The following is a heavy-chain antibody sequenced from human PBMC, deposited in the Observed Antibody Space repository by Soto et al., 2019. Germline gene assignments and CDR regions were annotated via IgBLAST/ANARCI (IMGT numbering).Heavy chain of an antibody. CDR1: GDSVSSNSAA. CDR2: AYYRSKWYN. D-gene: IGHD7-27*01. J-gene: IGHJ3*02. CDR3: ARQGGLGQGDDFDI. V-gene: IGHV6-1*01. Sequence: SQTLSLTCAISGDSVSSNSAAWNWIRQSPSRGLEWLGRAYYRSKWYNDYAISVKSRITINPDTSKNQFSLQLNSVTPEDTAVYYCARQGGLGQGDDFDIWGQGTMVTVSS.